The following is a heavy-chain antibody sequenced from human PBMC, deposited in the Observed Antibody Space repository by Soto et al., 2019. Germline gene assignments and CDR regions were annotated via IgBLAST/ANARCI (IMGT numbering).Heavy chain of an antibody. D-gene: IGHD3-16*01. J-gene: IGHJ2*01. CDR3: AKGGDYWYFDL. CDR1: GFTLDDYT. V-gene: IGHV3-43*01. CDR2: ISWDGGTT. Sequence: EMQLVESGGVVVQPGGSLRLSCAASGFTLDDYTMHWVRQVPGKGLDWVSTISWDGGTTYYADSVKGRFTISRDNSKSSLYLQMNGLRTEDSAFYYCAKGGDYWYFDLWGRGTLATVSS.